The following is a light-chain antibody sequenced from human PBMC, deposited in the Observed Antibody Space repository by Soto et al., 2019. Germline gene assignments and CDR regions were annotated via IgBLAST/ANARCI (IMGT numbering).Light chain of an antibody. CDR3: QSYDSSLSGWG. V-gene: IGLV1-40*01. CDR2: GNS. CDR1: SSNIGAGYD. Sequence: QLVLTQPPSVSGAQGQRVTISCTGSSSNIGAGYDVHWYQQLPGTAPKLLIYGNSNRPSGVPDRFSGSKSGTSASLAITGLLAEDEAYYYCQSYDSSLSGWGFGGGNK. J-gene: IGLJ3*02.